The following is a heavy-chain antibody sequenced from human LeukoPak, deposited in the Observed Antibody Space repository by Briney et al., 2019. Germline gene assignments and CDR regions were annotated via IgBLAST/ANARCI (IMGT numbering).Heavy chain of an antibody. V-gene: IGHV3-23*01. CDR3: VKLRFVGTYGSYY. D-gene: IGHD1-26*01. Sequence: GGSLRLSCAASGFTFNSYAMTWVRQAPGKGLEWVSAISDDSHSTHYADSVKGLFTISRDNSKKTRYLQMNNLRVEHTAVYYCVKLRFVGTYGSYYWGEGPLVTVSS. J-gene: IGHJ4*02. CDR1: GFTFNSYA. CDR2: ISDDSHST.